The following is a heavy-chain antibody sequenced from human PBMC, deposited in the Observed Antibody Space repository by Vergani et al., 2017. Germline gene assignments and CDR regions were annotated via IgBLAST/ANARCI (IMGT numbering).Heavy chain of an antibody. CDR1: GFTFSDYY. J-gene: IGHJ4*02. V-gene: IGHV3-11*05. D-gene: IGHD3-16*01. CDR3: ARGPLGGSYFDY. CDR2: ISSSSSYT. Sequence: QLQLVESGGGLVKPGGSLRLSCAASGFTFSDYYMSWIRPAPGKGLEWVSYISSSSSYTNYADSGKGRFTISRSNAKNSLYLQMNSLRAEDTAVYYCARGPLGGSYFDYWGQGTLVTVSS.